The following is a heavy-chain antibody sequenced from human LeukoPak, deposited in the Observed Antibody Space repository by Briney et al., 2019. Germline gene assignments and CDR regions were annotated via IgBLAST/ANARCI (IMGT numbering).Heavy chain of an antibody. CDR2: IKQDGSEK. Sequence: PGGSLRLSCAASGFTISSYWMNWVRQAPGKGLEWVANIKQDGSEKKYVDSVKGRFTISRDNAKNSLYLQMNNLRVEDTAVYYCARGAEYSGAWCQDYWGQGTLVTVSS. CDR3: ARGAEYSGAWCQDY. CDR1: GFTISSYW. D-gene: IGHD6-19*01. V-gene: IGHV3-7*01. J-gene: IGHJ4*02.